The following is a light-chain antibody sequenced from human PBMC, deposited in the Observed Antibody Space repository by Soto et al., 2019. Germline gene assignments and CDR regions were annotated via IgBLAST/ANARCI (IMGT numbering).Light chain of an antibody. CDR1: SSDVGGYDL. CDR2: EGS. Sequence: QSALTQPASVSGSPGQSITISCTGTSSDVGGYDLVSWYQKHPGKAPKLIIYEGSKRTSGISNRFSGSKSGNTASLIISGLQGDDEGDYYCCAYVSSNTLLFGGGTKLTVL. V-gene: IGLV2-23*01. CDR3: CAYVSSNTLL. J-gene: IGLJ3*02.